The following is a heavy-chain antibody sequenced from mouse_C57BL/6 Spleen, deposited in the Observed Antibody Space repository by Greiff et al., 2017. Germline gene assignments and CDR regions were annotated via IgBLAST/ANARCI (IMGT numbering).Heavy chain of an antibody. CDR3: ARLRSNYVYFDY. CDR1: GFTFSDYY. Sequence: EVMLVESGGGLVQPGGSLKLSCAASGFTFSDYYMYWVRQTPEKRLEWVAYISNGGGSTYYPDTVKGRFTISRDNAKNTLYLQMSRLKSEDTAMYYCARLRSNYVYFDYGAQGTTLTVP. V-gene: IGHV5-12*01. J-gene: IGHJ2*01. CDR2: ISNGGGST. D-gene: IGHD2-5*01.